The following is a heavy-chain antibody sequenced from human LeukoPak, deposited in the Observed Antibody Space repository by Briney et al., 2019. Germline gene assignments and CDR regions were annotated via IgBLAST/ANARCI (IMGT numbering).Heavy chain of an antibody. J-gene: IGHJ4*02. Sequence: QPGGSLRLSCAASGFTFSSYAMSWVRQAPGKGLEWVSAICGSGGNTYYAASVKGRCTISRDNSKNTLYLQMNSLRAEDTAVYYCAKGLRSGGTCYSEIDYWGQGTLVTVSS. V-gene: IGHV3-23*01. D-gene: IGHD2-15*01. CDR3: AKGLRSGGTCYSEIDY. CDR1: GFTFSSYA. CDR2: ICGSGGNT.